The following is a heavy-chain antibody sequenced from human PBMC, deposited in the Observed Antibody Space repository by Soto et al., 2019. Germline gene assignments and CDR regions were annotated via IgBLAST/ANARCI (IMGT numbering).Heavy chain of an antibody. J-gene: IGHJ4*02. D-gene: IGHD3-22*01. CDR3: AAYSSGYYYGY. V-gene: IGHV4-59*08. Sequence: QVQLQESGPGLVKPSETLSLTCTVSGGSISSYYWSWIRQPPGKGLEWIGYIYYSGSTNYNPSLKSRVTISVDTSKNQFSLKLSSVTAADTAVYYCAAYSSGYYYGYWGQGTLVTVSS. CDR2: IYYSGST. CDR1: GGSISSYY.